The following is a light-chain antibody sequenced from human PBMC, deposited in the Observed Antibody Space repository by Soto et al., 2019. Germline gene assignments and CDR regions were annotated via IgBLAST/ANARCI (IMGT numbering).Light chain of an antibody. CDR2: SAS. CDR1: QIISSS. V-gene: IGKV1-39*01. CDR3: QQSYSSPWT. J-gene: IGKJ1*01. Sequence: DIQLYKTTSSLSGFVGDRGTLTCPTSQIISSSLNWYQQKPGKAPKLLIYSASSLQSGVPSRFSGSGSGADFTLTISSLQPEDFATYYCQQSYSSPWTFGQGTKVDNK.